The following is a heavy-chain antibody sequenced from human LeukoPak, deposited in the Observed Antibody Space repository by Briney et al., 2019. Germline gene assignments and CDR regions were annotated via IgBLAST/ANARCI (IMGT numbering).Heavy chain of an antibody. D-gene: IGHD3-16*02. V-gene: IGHV4-31*03. CDR3: ARESRGFGGVIVP. CDR1: GGSISSGGYY. CDR2: IYYSGST. Sequence: SETLSLTCTVSGGSISSGGYYWSWIRQHPGKGLEWIGYIYYSGSTYYNPSLKSRVTISVDTSKNQFSLKLSSVTAADTAVYYCARESRGFGGVIVPWGQGTLVTVSS. J-gene: IGHJ5*02.